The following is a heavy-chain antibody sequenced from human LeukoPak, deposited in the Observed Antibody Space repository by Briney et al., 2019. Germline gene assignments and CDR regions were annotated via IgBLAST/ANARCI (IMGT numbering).Heavy chain of an antibody. CDR1: GCTFSSNW. J-gene: IGHJ4*02. D-gene: IGHD6-19*01. CDR2: INSDGSRT. Sequence: GGSLTLSCAASGCTFSSNWMHWGRQAPGTGLGWVSRINSDGSRTTYADSVKGRFTISRDNAKNTLYLQMNSLRAEDTAVYYCARVFSGWYFYFDNWGQGTLVTVSS. CDR3: ARVFSGWYFYFDN. V-gene: IGHV3-74*01.